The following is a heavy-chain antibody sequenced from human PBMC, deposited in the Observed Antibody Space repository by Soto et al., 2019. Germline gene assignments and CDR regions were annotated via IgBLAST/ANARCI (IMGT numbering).Heavy chain of an antibody. J-gene: IGHJ4*02. CDR2: LSGSGGRI. CDR1: GLTFGSYA. V-gene: IGHV3-23*01. CDR3: ARVAPEYSSTPRRFDF. Sequence: PGGPRRLSCAASGLTFGSYAMSWVHQASGKRLEWVSSLSGSGGRIHYAHSVKGRFTISRDRTKNTLDLQMNSLRAEDTAVYHCARVAPEYSSTPRRFDFWGQGTLVTVSS. D-gene: IGHD6-13*01.